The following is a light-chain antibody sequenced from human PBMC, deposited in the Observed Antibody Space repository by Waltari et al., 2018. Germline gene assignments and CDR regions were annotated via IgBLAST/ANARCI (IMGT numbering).Light chain of an antibody. CDR2: GAS. Sequence: DIQMTQSPSSLSASVGDRVTITCRASQSISSYLNWYQHKPGTAPELLIYGASSVHSGVASRFSGSGSGTDFTLTISRLQPEDFATSYCQHSYNTPRTFGQGTRLEIK. J-gene: IGKJ5*01. CDR1: QSISSY. V-gene: IGKV1-39*01. CDR3: QHSYNTPRT.